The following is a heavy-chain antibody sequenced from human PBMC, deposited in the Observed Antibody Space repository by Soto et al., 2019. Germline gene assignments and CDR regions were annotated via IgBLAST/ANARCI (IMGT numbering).Heavy chain of an antibody. V-gene: IGHV3-11*06. CDR3: ARSGDNYNRLDY. CDR2: SSNSGTFS. J-gene: IGHJ4*02. CDR1: GFTFSDYY. D-gene: IGHD1-1*01. Sequence: GGSLRLSCEGSGFTFSDYYISWIRQAPGKGLEWISYSSNSGTFSRYADSVKGRFSFSRDNTKNLLYLQMNSLRAEDTAVYYCARSGDNYNRLDYWGQGTPVTFSS.